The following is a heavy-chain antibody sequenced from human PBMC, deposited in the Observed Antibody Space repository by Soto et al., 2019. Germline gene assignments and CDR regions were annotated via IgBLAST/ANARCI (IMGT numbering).Heavy chain of an antibody. J-gene: IGHJ4*02. Sequence: VGSLRLSCGASGFTFISSFMGWVRQAPGKGLEWVANINQDGGGTYYVDSVEGRFTISRDNAKDSLYLQMNSLRGEDTAVYYCARYFRGSGRYFFDYWGQGTLVTVSS. V-gene: IGHV3-7*03. CDR1: GFTFISSF. CDR2: INQDGGGT. CDR3: ARYFRGSGRYFFDY. D-gene: IGHD6-19*01.